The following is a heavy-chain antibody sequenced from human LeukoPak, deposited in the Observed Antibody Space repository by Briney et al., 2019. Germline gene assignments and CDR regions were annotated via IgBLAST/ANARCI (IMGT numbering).Heavy chain of an antibody. CDR2: MNPNSGNT. D-gene: IGHD2-21*01. CDR1: GYTFTSYD. J-gene: IGHJ5*02. CDR3: ARGITVVNWFDT. V-gene: IGHV1-8*01. Sequence: ASVKVSCKASGYTFTSYDINRVRQATGQGLEWMGWMNPNSGNTGYAQKFQGRVTMTRNTSISTAHMELSSLRCEDPAVYYCARGITVVNWFDTWGQGTPVTVSS.